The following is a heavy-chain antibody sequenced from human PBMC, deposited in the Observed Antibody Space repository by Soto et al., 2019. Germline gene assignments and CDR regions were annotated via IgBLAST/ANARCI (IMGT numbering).Heavy chain of an antibody. CDR2: ISSSSSYI. J-gene: IGHJ5*02. CDR1: GFTFSSYS. D-gene: IGHD6-13*01. CDR3: AREADSSSWYWFDP. V-gene: IGHV3-21*01. Sequence: EVQLVESGGGLVKPGGSLRLSCAASGFTFSSYSMNWVRQAPGKGLEWVSSISSSSSYIYYADSVKGRFTISRDNAKNSLYLQMNSLRAEDTAVYYCAREADSSSWYWFDPWGQGTLVTVSS.